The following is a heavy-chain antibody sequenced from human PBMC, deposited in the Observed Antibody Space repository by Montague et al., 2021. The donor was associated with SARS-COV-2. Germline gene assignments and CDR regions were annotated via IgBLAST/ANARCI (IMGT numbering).Heavy chain of an antibody. Sequence: SLRLSCAASGFIFNIFAFHWVRQAPGKGLEWVAVITYDGIRKFYADSVKGRFTISRDNSKNTLYLRMNSLTPEDTAVYYCARDRVHPDYGDAFDLWGQGTLVTVSS. D-gene: IGHD4/OR15-4a*01. CDR1: GFIFNIFA. CDR2: ITYDGIRK. V-gene: IGHV3-30*04. CDR3: ARDRVHPDYGDAFDL. J-gene: IGHJ3*01.